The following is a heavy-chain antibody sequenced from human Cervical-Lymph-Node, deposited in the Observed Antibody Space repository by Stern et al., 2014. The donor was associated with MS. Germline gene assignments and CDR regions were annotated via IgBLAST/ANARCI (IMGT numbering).Heavy chain of an antibody. J-gene: IGHJ4*02. Sequence: QVQLVQYGAEVKKPGASVKVSCKASGYTFTSYYMHWVRQAPGQGLEWMGIINPSDGSTSYAQRFQGRVTMTRDSSTSTVYMELTSLISEDTAVYYCAGGHTFDYWGQGTLVTVSS. CDR2: INPSDGST. CDR1: GYTFTSYY. CDR3: AGGHTFDY. V-gene: IGHV1-46*01.